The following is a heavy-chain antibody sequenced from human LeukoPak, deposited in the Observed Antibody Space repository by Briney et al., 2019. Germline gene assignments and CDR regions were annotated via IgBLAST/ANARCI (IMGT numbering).Heavy chain of an antibody. CDR3: ARSRITGTDFDY. V-gene: IGHV1-69*05. CDR1: GGTFSSCA. J-gene: IGHJ4*02. CDR2: IIPIFGTA. D-gene: IGHD1-20*01. Sequence: SVKVSCKASGGTFSSCAISWVRQAPGQGLEWMGGIIPIFGTANYAQKFQGRVTITTDESTSTAYMELSSLRSEDTAVYYCARSRITGTDFDYWGQGTLVTVSS.